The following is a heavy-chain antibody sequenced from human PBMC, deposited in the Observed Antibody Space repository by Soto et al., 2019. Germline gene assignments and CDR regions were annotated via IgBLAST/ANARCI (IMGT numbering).Heavy chain of an antibody. V-gene: IGHV4-31*02. CDR2: IYFSGNT. D-gene: IGHD2-2*01. Sequence: TSETLSLTCSVSGGPIPSGGFYWSWIRQHPGKGLEWIGYIYFSGNTYYNPSLKSRVTISIEKSKTQISLKLNSVTAADTAVYYCARGPSTSDGLDVWGQGTKVTVYS. CDR3: ARGPSTSDGLDV. J-gene: IGHJ6*02. CDR1: GGPIPSGGFY.